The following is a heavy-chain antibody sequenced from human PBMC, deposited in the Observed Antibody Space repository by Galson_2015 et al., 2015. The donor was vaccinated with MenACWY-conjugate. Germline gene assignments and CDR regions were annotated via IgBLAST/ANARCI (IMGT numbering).Heavy chain of an antibody. V-gene: IGHV3-23*01. D-gene: IGHD6-13*01. CDR1: GFTFSSYA. CDR3: AKASSIAAAPWRDFQH. CDR2: ISGSGGST. Sequence: SLRLSCAASGFTFSSYAMSWVRQAPGKGLEWVSAISGSGGSTYYAGSVKGRFTISRDNSKNTLYLQMNSLRAEDTAVYYCAKASSIAAAPWRDFQHWGQGTLVTVSS. J-gene: IGHJ1*01.